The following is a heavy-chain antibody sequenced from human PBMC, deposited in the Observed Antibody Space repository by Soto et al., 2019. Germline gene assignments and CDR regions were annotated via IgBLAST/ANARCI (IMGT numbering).Heavy chain of an antibody. CDR3: ARVGYDAFDI. V-gene: IGHV3-64*01. J-gene: IGHJ3*02. CDR1: GFTFSSYA. D-gene: IGHD3-10*01. Sequence: EVQLVESGGGLVQPGGSLRLSCAASGFTFSSYAMHWVRQAPGKGLEYVSAISSNGGSTYYANSVKGRFTISRDNSKNTLYIQMGGLRAEDAAVYYCARVGYDAFDIWGQGTMVTVSS. CDR2: ISSNGGST.